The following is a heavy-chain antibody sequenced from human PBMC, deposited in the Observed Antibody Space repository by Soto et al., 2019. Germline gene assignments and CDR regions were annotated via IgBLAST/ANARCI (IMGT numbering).Heavy chain of an antibody. D-gene: IGHD5-18*01. Sequence: QVQLVQSGAEVKKPGASVKVSCKASGYTFTSYGISWVRQAPGQGLEWMGWISAYNGNTNYAQKLQGRVTMTTHTSTSTAYMELRSLRSDDTAVYYCARDGVDTATGYYYGMDVWGQGTTVTVSS. V-gene: IGHV1-18*01. CDR3: ARDGVDTATGYYYGMDV. CDR2: ISAYNGNT. CDR1: GYTFTSYG. J-gene: IGHJ6*02.